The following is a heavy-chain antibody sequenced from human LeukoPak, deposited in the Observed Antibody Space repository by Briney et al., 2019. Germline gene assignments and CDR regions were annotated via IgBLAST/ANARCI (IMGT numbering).Heavy chain of an antibody. J-gene: IGHJ4*02. D-gene: IGHD4-17*01. CDR2: IYYSGST. CDR1: GGSISSYY. Sequence: SETLSLTCTVSGGSISSYYWSWIRQPPGKGLEWIGYIYYSGSTNYNPSLKSRVTISVDTSKNQFSLKLSSVTAADTAVYYCARSSTYGDFPGDYWGQGTLVTVSS. CDR3: ARSSTYGDFPGDY. V-gene: IGHV4-59*01.